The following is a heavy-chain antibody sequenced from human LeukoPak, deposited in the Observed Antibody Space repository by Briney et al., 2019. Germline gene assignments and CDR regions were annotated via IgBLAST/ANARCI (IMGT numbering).Heavy chain of an antibody. CDR1: GGSISSYY. CDR3: ARGGRAPRYYYYMDV. Sequence: SETLSLTCTVSGGSISSYYWSWIRQPAGKGLEWIGRIYTSGSTNYNPSLKSRVTMSVDTSKNQFSLKLSSVTAADTAVYYCARGGRAPRYYYYMDVWGKGTTVTVSS. V-gene: IGHV4-4*07. J-gene: IGHJ6*03. CDR2: IYTSGST. D-gene: IGHD3-10*01.